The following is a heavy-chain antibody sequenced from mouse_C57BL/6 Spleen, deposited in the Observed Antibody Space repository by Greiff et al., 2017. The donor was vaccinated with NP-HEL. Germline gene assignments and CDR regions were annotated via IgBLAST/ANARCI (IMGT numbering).Heavy chain of an antibody. Sequence: VQLKESGPGLVQPSQCLSITCTVSGFSFTSYGVHWVRQSPGKGLEWLGVIWSGGSTDYNAAFISRLSISKDNSKSQVFFKMNSLQADDTAIYYCARNQGLGGGCFDYWGQGTTLTVSS. V-gene: IGHV2-2*01. J-gene: IGHJ2*01. D-gene: IGHD4-1*01. CDR3: ARNQGLGGGCFDY. CDR2: IWSGGST. CDR1: GFSFTSYG.